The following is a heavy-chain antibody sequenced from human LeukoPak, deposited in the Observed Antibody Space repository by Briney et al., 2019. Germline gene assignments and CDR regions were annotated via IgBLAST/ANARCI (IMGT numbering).Heavy chain of an antibody. V-gene: IGHV1-2*06. CDR2: INPNSGGT. Sequence: GASVKVSCXASGYTFTGYYMHWVRQAPGQGLVWMGRINPNSGGTNYAQKFQGRVTMTRDTSISTAYMELSRLRSDDTAVYYCARGPLIAAAGTFWLGYWGQGTLVTVSS. J-gene: IGHJ4*02. D-gene: IGHD6-13*01. CDR1: GYTFTGYY. CDR3: ARGPLIAAAGTFWLGY.